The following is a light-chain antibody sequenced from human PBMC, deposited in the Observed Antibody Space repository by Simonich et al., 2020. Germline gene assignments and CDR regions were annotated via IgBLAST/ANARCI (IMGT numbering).Light chain of an antibody. CDR3: QQYDNLPPYT. J-gene: IGKJ2*01. CDR2: DPS. V-gene: IGKV1-33*01. Sequence: DIQMTQSPSSLSESVGDRVTITCQESQDISNYLNWYQQKPGKAPKLLIYDPSNLETGVPSRFSGSGSVTDFTFTISSLQPEDIATYYCQQYDNLPPYTFGQGTKLEIK. CDR1: QDISNY.